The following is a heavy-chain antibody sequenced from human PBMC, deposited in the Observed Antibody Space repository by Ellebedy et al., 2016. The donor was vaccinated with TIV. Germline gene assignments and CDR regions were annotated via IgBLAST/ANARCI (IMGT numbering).Heavy chain of an antibody. CDR1: GFTFDDYA. V-gene: IGHV3-9*01. D-gene: IGHD2-2*02. Sequence: GGSLRLSCAASGFTFDDYAMHWVRQAPGKGLEWVSGISWNSGSIGYADSVKGRFTISRDNAKNSLYLQMNSLRAEDTALYYCAKAGQPLLYNSNFDYWGQGTLVTVSS. J-gene: IGHJ4*02. CDR3: AKAGQPLLYNSNFDY. CDR2: ISWNSGSI.